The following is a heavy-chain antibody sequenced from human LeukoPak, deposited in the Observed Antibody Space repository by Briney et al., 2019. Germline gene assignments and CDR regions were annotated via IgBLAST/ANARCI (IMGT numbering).Heavy chain of an antibody. V-gene: IGHV4-59*01. Sequence: KPLETLSLTCTVSGDSISSYHWSWIRQPPGKGLEWIGSIYYSGITSYNPSLKSRVIISVQTSKNQFSLRLSFVTAADTAVYYCARDQSGSYIFDYWGQGTLVTVSS. CDR3: ARDQSGSYIFDY. CDR1: GDSISSYH. D-gene: IGHD1-26*01. J-gene: IGHJ4*02. CDR2: IYYSGIT.